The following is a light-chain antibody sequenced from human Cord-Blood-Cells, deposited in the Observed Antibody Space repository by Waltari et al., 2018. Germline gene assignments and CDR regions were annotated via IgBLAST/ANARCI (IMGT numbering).Light chain of an antibody. Sequence: EIVLTQSPATLSLSPGERATLSCSASQSVSSYLAWYQQKPGQAPRLLIYDASNRATGIPARFSGSGSGTDFTLTISSLEPEDFAVYYCQQRSNWLRTFGGGTKVEIK. CDR1: QSVSSY. CDR3: QQRSNWLRT. V-gene: IGKV3-11*01. CDR2: DAS. J-gene: IGKJ4*01.